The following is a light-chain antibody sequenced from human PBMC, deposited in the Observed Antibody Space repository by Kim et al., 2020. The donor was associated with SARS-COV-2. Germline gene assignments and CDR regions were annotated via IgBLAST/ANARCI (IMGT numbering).Light chain of an antibody. V-gene: IGLV4-69*01. CDR2: LYSDGSH. Sequence: QPVLTQSPSASASLGASVKLTCTLSSRHSSYVIAWHQQQPEKGPRYLMKLYSDGSHTKGDGIPDRFSGSSSGAERYLTISSLQSEDEADYYCQTWDTGIEVVFGEGTQLTVL. J-gene: IGLJ2*01. CDR3: QTWDTGIEVV. CDR1: SRHSSYV.